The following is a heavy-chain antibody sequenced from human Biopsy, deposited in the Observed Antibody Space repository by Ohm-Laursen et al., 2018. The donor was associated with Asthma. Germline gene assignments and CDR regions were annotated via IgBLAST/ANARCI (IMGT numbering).Heavy chain of an antibody. Sequence: SLRLSCSASGFTFSNYVMSWVRQAPGKGLEWVSSITGNGGFTYYADSVKGRFTISRDKSDNTLYLQMNSLTAEDTAVYHCAKDERAYYGSDSKYMQPAPLGDWGQGTVVIVSA. CDR2: ITGNGGFT. D-gene: IGHD2-21*01. V-gene: IGHV3-23*01. CDR3: AKDERAYYGSDSKYMQPAPLGD. CDR1: GFTFSNYV. J-gene: IGHJ4*02.